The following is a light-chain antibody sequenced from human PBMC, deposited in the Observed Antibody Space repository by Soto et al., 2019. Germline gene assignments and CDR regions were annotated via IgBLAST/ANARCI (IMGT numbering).Light chain of an antibody. CDR2: DVN. J-gene: IGLJ2*01. CDR1: SSDVGHYDY. Sequence: QSALTQPASVSGSPGQSITISCTGTSSDVGHYDYVSWYQQHPGKAPRLIIYDVNNRPSGVSSRFSGSKSGNTASLTISGLQAEDEADYYCNSYSTSSTPLVFGGGTKLTVL. V-gene: IGLV2-14*03. CDR3: NSYSTSSTPLV.